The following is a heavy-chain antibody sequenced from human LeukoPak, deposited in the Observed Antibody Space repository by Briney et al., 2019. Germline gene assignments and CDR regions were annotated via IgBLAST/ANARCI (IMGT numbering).Heavy chain of an antibody. V-gene: IGHV3-74*01. CDR1: GFTFSGYW. Sequence: GGCLRLSSAASGFTFSGYWMHCVRHAPGEGLMWVLRINSDGSSTSYTDSVKGRFTISRDNAKNTLYLQMNSLRAEDTAVYYCARESSGRGMDVWGEGTTVTVSS. J-gene: IGHJ6*04. D-gene: IGHD6-19*01. CDR3: ARESSGRGMDV. CDR2: INSDGSST.